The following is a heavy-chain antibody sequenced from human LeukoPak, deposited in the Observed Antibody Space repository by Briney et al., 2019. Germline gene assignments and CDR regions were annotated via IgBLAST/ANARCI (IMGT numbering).Heavy chain of an antibody. CDR2: ISGSGGST. V-gene: IGHV3-23*01. CDR3: AQLAMGFDY. J-gene: IGHJ4*02. D-gene: IGHD6-13*01. Sequence: GGSLRLSCSASGVTFSTYVMTWVRQAPGKGLEWVSSISGSGGSTYYADSVKGRFTISRGTAKNSLYLQMSSLRAEDTAVYYCAQLAMGFDYWGQGTLVTVSS. CDR1: GVTFSTYV.